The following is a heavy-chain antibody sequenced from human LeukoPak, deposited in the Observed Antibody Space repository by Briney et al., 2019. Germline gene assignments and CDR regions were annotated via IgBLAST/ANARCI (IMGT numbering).Heavy chain of an antibody. D-gene: IGHD6-13*01. CDR1: GFTFSDYY. CDR2: ISSSGSTI. J-gene: IGHJ4*02. Sequence: PGGSLRLSCAASGFTFSDYYMSWIRQAPGKGLEWVSYISSSGSTIYYADSVKGRFTISRDNAKNSLYLQMNSLRAEDTAVYYCAKARGYSSKNYFDYWGQGTLVTVSS. V-gene: IGHV3-11*01. CDR3: AKARGYSSKNYFDY.